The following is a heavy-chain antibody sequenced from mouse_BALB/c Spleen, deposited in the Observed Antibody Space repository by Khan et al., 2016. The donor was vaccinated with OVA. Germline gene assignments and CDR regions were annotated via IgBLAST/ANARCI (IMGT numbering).Heavy chain of an antibody. D-gene: IGHD1-2*01. CDR2: ISYSGST. CDR3: AGTARIKY. Sequence: EVKLEESGPGLVKPSQSLSLTCTVTGYSITSCYVRYLNRQLPGNKLELMGFISYSGSTNYNPSFKSRISITGDTSKNQFFLQLNSVTTEDTATYYCAGTARIKYWGQGTTLTVSS. CDR1: GYSITSCYV. V-gene: IGHV3-1*02. J-gene: IGHJ2*01.